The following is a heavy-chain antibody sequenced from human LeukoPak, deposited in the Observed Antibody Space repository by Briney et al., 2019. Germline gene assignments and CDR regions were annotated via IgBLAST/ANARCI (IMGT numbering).Heavy chain of an antibody. CDR3: ARDLDGMGRAFDY. CDR2: ISGSTSNI. D-gene: IGHD3-10*01. CDR1: GFTFSTYS. J-gene: IGHJ4*02. V-gene: IGHV3-48*04. Sequence: QTGGSLRLSCAASGFTFSTYSMNWVRQAPGKGLDWVSYISGSTSNIYYADSVKGRFTISRDNAKNSLYLQKNSLRAEDTAVYYCARDLDGMGRAFDYWGQGTLVTVSS.